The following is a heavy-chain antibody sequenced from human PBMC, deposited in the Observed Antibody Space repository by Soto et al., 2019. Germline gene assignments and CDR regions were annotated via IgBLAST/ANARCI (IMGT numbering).Heavy chain of an antibody. Sequence: ASVKVSCKASGYTFTSYAMHWVRQAPGQRPEWMGWINAGNGNTKYSQKFQGRVTITWDTPASTVYMELRGLRSEDTALYYCARVYDSHGSFFFFNYWGQGTLVTVSS. J-gene: IGHJ4*02. CDR1: GYTFTSYA. CDR3: ARVYDSHGSFFFFNY. CDR2: INAGNGNT. D-gene: IGHD3-22*01. V-gene: IGHV1-3*01.